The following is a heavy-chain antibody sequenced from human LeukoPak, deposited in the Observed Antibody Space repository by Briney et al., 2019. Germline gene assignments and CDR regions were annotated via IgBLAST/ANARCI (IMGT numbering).Heavy chain of an antibody. V-gene: IGHV3-9*01. CDR2: ISWNSGSI. CDR1: GFTFDDYA. CDR3: AKDLSRDYDSSGDYSAFDI. D-gene: IGHD3-22*01. Sequence: PGGSLRLSCAASGFTFDDYAMHWVRQAPGKGLEWVSGISWNSGSIGYADSVKGRFTISRDNAKNSLYLQMNSLRAEDTALYYCAKDLSRDYDSSGDYSAFDIWGQGTMVTVSS. J-gene: IGHJ3*02.